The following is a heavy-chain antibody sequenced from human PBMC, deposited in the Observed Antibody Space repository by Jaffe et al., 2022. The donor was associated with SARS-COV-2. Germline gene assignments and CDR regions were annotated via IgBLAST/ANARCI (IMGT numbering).Heavy chain of an antibody. Sequence: QVQLVESGGGVVQPGRSLRLSCAASGFTFSSYTMHWVRQSPGKGLEWVALISYDGSNYYYADSVKGRFTISRDNSKNTLYLQMNSLRAEDTAVYYCARDDFGGPDYWGQGTLVTVSS. D-gene: IGHD4-17*01. CDR1: GFTFSSYT. V-gene: IGHV3-30*04. CDR3: ARDDFGGPDY. CDR2: ISYDGSNY. J-gene: IGHJ4*02.